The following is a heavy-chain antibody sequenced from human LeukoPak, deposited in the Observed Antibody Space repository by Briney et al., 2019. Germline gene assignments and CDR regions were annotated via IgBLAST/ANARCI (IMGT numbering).Heavy chain of an antibody. Sequence: GGSLRLSCAASGFTLSSYWMSWVRQAPGKGLEWVANIKQDGSEKYYADSVKGRFTISRDNAKNSLYLQMNSLRAEDTAVYYCAKDQVQWHYYYYYMGVWGKGTTVTISS. J-gene: IGHJ6*03. CDR1: GFTLSSYW. CDR3: AKDQVQWHYYYYYMGV. CDR2: IKQDGSEK. V-gene: IGHV3-7*01. D-gene: IGHD6-19*01.